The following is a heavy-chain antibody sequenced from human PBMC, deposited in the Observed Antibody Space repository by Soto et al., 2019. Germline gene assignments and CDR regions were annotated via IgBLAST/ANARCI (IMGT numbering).Heavy chain of an antibody. J-gene: IGHJ6*02. Sequence: GGSLRLSCAASGFTFSSYGMHWVRQAPGKGLEWVAVISYDGSNKYYADSVKGRFTISRDNSKNTLYLQMNSLRAEDTAVYYCAKDLVVVVPAAPRGYYYYYYGMDVWGQGTTVTVSS. CDR3: AKDLVVVVPAAPRGYYYYYYGMDV. D-gene: IGHD2-2*01. V-gene: IGHV3-30*18. CDR1: GFTFSSYG. CDR2: ISYDGSNK.